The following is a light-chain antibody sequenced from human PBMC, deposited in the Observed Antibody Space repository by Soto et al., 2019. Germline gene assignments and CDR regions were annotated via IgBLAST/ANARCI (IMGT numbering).Light chain of an antibody. CDR1: QAIRYD. V-gene: IGKV1-6*01. Sequence: AIQMTQSPSSLSASVGDRVTLTCRANQAIRYDLAWYQQKPGRAPKLLIYAASHLQSGVPSRFSGSGSGTDFTRTISSLQPEDFATYYCLQDYGYPRTFGQGTKVEI. CDR3: LQDYGYPRT. J-gene: IGKJ1*01. CDR2: AAS.